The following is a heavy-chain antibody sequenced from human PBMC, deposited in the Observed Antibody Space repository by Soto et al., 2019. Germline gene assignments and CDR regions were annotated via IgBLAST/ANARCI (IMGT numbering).Heavy chain of an antibody. CDR2: TYYRSKWYN. J-gene: IGHJ6*01. CDR1: GDSVSSNSAA. D-gene: IGHD3-10*01. CDR3: ARYGGNRYYPYGMDF. Sequence: SQTLSLTCAISGDSVSSNSAAWNWIRQSPSRGLEWLGRTYYRSKWYNDYAVSVKSRITINPDTSKNQFSLQVNSVTPEDTAVYYCARYGGNRYYPYGMDFWGQGIMVTVSS. V-gene: IGHV6-1*01.